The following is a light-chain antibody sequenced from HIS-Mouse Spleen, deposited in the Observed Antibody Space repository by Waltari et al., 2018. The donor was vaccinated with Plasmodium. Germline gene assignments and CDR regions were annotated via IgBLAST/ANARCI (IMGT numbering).Light chain of an antibody. J-gene: IGLJ2*01. CDR1: NIGRKR. CDR2: DDS. Sequence: SYVLTQPPSVSVAPGQTARITYGGNNIGRKRVHWYQQKPGQAPVLVVEDDSDRPSGIPGRFSGSNSGNTATLTISRVEAGDEADYYCQVWDSSSDHPVFGGGTKLTVL. V-gene: IGLV3-21*02. CDR3: QVWDSSSDHPV.